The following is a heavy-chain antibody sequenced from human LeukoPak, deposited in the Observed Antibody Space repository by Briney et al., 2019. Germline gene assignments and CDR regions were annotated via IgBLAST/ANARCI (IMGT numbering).Heavy chain of an antibody. Sequence: SETLSLTCTVSGGSIRSSSYYWGWVRQPPGKGLEWIGSIYYSGSTYYNPSLKSRVTISVDTSKNQFSLKLSSVTATDTAVYYCARDFTSGSGSYYPPIWFDPWGQGTLVTVSS. CDR2: IYYSGST. V-gene: IGHV4-39*07. CDR3: ARDFTSGSGSYYPPIWFDP. D-gene: IGHD3-10*01. CDR1: GGSIRSSSYY. J-gene: IGHJ5*02.